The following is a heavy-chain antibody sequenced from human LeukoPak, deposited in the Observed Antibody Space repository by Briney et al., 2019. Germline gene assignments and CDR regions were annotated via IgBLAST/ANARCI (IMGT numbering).Heavy chain of an antibody. CDR1: GGSFSGYY. J-gene: IGHJ6*02. V-gene: IGHV4-34*01. D-gene: IGHD3-3*01. CDR3: ARARPYYDFRSGQRHYYYGMDV. CDR2: INHSGST. Sequence: SETLSLTCAVYGGSFSGYYWSWIRQPPGKGLEWIGEINHSGSTNYNPSLKSRVTISVDTSKNQFSLKLSSVTAADTAVYYCARARPYYDFRSGQRHYYYGMDVWGQGTTVTVSS.